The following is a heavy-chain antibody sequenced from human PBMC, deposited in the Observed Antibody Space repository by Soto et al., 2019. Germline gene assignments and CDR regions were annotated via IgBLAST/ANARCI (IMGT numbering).Heavy chain of an antibody. CDR1: GFSLSNLGTS. D-gene: IGHD3-16*01. J-gene: IGHJ6*02. V-gene: IGHV2-26*01. Sequence: QVTLRESGPVEVKATETLTLTCTVPGFSLSNLGTSVTWARHPPGKALDRLAHILSTGEVSFSPSLTTRVAVSEDTSRTTVVLTMSNMAPEDTGAYYCARFTLLWGELSNHYSGMDVWGQGTTVTVAS. CDR2: ILSTGEV. CDR3: ARFTLLWGELSNHYSGMDV.